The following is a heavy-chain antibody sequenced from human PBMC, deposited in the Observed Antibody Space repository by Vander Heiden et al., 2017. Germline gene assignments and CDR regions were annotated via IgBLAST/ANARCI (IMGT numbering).Heavy chain of an antibody. Sequence: QVQLQESGPGLVKPSQTLSLTCTVSGGSISRGGYYWSWIRQHPGKGLEWIGYIYYSGSTYYNPSLKSRVTISVDTSKNQFSLKLSSVTAADTAVYYCARGGPGYSSSWRYNWFDPWGQGTLVTVSS. V-gene: IGHV4-31*03. CDR2: IYYSGST. CDR1: GGSISRGGYY. D-gene: IGHD6-13*01. CDR3: ARGGPGYSSSWRYNWFDP. J-gene: IGHJ5*02.